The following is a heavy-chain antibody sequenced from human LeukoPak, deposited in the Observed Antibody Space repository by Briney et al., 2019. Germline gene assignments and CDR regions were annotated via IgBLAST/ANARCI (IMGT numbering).Heavy chain of an antibody. CDR2: INHNGNVN. V-gene: IGHV3-7*03. J-gene: IGHJ6*02. Sequence: GGSLRLPCAASGFTFSSYWMNWARQAPGKGLEWVASINHNGNVNYYVDSVKGRFTISRDNAKDSLYLQMSNLRAEDTAVYFCARGGGLDVWGQGATVTVSS. D-gene: IGHD3-16*01. CDR1: GFTFSSYW. CDR3: ARGGGLDV.